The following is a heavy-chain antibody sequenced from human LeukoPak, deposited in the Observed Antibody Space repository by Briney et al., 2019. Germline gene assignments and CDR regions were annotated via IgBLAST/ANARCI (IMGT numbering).Heavy chain of an antibody. V-gene: IGHV3-11*03. CDR3: ARRMNNYYGMDV. J-gene: IGHJ6*02. CDR2: ISSSSSYT. Sequence: PGGSLRLSCAASGFTFSDYYMNWIRQAPGKGLEWVSYISSSSSYTNYADSVKGRFTISRDNAKNSLYLQMNSLRGEDTAVCYCARRMNNYYGMDVWGQGTTVTVSS. D-gene: IGHD2-8*01. CDR1: GFTFSDYY.